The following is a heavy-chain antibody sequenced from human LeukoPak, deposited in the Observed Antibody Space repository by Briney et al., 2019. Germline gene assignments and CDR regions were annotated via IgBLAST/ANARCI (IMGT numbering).Heavy chain of an antibody. V-gene: IGHV4-38-2*01. Sequence: KPSETLSLTCAVSGYSISSGYYWGWIRQPPGKGLEWIGSIYHSGSTYYNPSLKSRVTISVDTSKNQFSPKLSSVTAADTAVYYCARRMTILWWPFDYWGQGTLVTVSS. J-gene: IGHJ4*02. CDR3: ARRMTILWWPFDY. D-gene: IGHD2-21*01. CDR2: IYHSGST. CDR1: GYSISSGYY.